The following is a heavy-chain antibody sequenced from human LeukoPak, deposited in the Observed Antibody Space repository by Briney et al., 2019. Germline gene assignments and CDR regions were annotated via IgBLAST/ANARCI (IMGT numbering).Heavy chain of an antibody. CDR3: ARHDSFIPY. D-gene: IGHD5-18*01. CDR2: ISDTGRRT. Sequence: GGSLRLSCAASGFTFSDYAMSWVRQAAGKGLEWVSGISDTGRRTHTDSVKGRFTISRDDSKKTVYLQMKTLTAEDTAIYFCARHDSFIPYWGQGTLVTVSS. CDR1: GFTFSDYA. V-gene: IGHV3-23*01. J-gene: IGHJ4*02.